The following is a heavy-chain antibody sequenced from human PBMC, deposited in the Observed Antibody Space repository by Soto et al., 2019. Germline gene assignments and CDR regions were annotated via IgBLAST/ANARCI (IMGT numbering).Heavy chain of an antibody. CDR2: IWSDGTNK. CDR1: GFTFSIYG. CDR3: ARDKSPFCTGGRCDSGALQGFDR. D-gene: IGHD2-15*01. V-gene: IGHV3-33*01. Sequence: GGSLRLSCVASGFTFSIYGLHWVRQSPGKGQEWVAVIWSDGTNKYYRDSVKGRFTVPRDNPKNTVYLQVNSLRAEDTAVYYCARDKSPFCTGGRCDSGALQGFDRWRQGTLVTVS. J-gene: IGHJ5*02.